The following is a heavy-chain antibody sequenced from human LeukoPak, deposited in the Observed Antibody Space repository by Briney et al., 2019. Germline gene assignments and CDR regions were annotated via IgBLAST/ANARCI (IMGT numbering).Heavy chain of an antibody. CDR2: INPSGGSA. CDR3: ARVEGDTALAY. V-gene: IGHV1-46*01. CDR1: GYTLTSYY. J-gene: IGHJ4*02. D-gene: IGHD1-26*01. Sequence: ASVKVSCKASGYTLTSYYMHWVRQAPGQGLEWMGIINPSGGSASYAQKFQGRVTMTRDTSTSTVYMELSSLRSEDTAVYYCARVEGDTALAYWGQGTLVTVSS.